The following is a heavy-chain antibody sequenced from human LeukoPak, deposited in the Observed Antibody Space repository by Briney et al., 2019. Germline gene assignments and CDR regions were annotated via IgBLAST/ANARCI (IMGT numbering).Heavy chain of an antibody. D-gene: IGHD1-7*01. V-gene: IGHV3-66*01. CDR3: ARDLGTGTTYY. Sequence: PGGSLRLSCAASGFTVRSKYMSWVRQAPGKGLEWVSVIYSGGTTYYADSVKGRFTISRDSSKNTLFLQMNSLRAEDTAVYYCARDLGTGTTYYWGQGTLVTVSS. CDR2: IYSGGTT. CDR1: GFTVRSKY. J-gene: IGHJ4*02.